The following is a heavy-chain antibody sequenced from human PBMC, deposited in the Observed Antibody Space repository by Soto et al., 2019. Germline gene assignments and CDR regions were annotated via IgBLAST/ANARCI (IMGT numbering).Heavy chain of an antibody. V-gene: IGHV1-3*01. D-gene: IGHD3-10*01. CDR2: INAGNGNT. CDR3: AISALALWFGEPYFDY. J-gene: IGHJ4*02. Sequence: QVQLVQSGAEVKKPGASVKVSCKASGYTLTNYAMHWVRQAPGQRLECMGWINAGNGNTKYSQKFQGRVTITSDTSASAAYMELISLTSEDTAVYFCAISALALWFGEPYFDYWGQGTLVTVSS. CDR1: GYTLTNYA.